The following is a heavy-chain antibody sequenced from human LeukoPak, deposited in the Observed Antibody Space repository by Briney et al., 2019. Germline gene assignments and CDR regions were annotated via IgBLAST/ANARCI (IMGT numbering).Heavy chain of an antibody. Sequence: PGGSLRLSCAASGFTFSTYWMSWVRQAPGKGLEWVANIKQDGSEKYYVDSVKGRFTISRDNAKNSLYLQMNSLRAEDTAVYYCVRAAVPAAISNWFDPWGQGTLVTVSS. CDR2: IKQDGSEK. J-gene: IGHJ5*02. CDR1: GFTFSTYW. CDR3: VRAAVPAAISNWFDP. V-gene: IGHV3-7*01. D-gene: IGHD2-2*01.